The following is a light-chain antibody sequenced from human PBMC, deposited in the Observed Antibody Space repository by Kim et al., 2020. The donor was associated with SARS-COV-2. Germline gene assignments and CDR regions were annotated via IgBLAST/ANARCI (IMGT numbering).Light chain of an antibody. CDR2: GKN. CDR1: SLRSYY. J-gene: IGLJ3*02. CDR3: NSWDSSGKHPKWV. Sequence: SSELTQDPAVSVALGQTVRITCQGDSLRSYYASWYQQKPGQAPVLVIYGKNNRPSGIPDRFSGSSSGNTDSLTITGAQAEDEADYYCNSWDSSGKHPKWV. V-gene: IGLV3-19*01.